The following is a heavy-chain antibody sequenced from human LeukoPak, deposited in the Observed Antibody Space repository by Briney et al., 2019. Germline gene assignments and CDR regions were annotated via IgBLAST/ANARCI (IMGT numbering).Heavy chain of an antibody. V-gene: IGHV3-7*01. D-gene: IGHD2-21*02. CDR1: GFTFSTYW. CDR2: IKQAEGSEK. J-gene: IGHJ4*02. CDR3: ARDGDAPMTDFDY. Sequence: SGGSLRLSCAASGFTFSTYWMSWVRQAPGKGLEWVANIKQAEGSEKYYVDSVKGRFTISRDNAKNSLYLQMNSLRADDTAVYYCARDGDAPMTDFDYWGQGTLVTVSS.